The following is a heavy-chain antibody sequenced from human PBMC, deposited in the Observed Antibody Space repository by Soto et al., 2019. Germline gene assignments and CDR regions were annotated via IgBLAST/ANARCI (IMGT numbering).Heavy chain of an antibody. Sequence: SETLSLTCTLSGGSIRSYDYYWSWIRQHPGQSQEQIRYIYYSGSTYYNPSLRSRVTISVDTSKNQSSLKLISVTAADTAVYYCARSRRRGPPFDYWGQGTLVTVSS. CDR3: ARSRRRGPPFDY. CDR2: IYYSGST. J-gene: IGHJ4*02. D-gene: IGHD3-10*01. V-gene: IGHV4-30-4*01. CDR1: GGSIRSYDYY.